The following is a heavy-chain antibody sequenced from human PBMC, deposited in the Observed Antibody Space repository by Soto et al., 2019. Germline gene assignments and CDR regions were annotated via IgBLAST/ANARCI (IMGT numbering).Heavy chain of an antibody. Sequence: GASVKVSCKASGGTFSSYAISWVRQAPGQGLEWMGGIIPIFGTANYAQKFQGRITITADKSTSTAYMELSSLRSEDTAVYYCASTVVVPAAIHGPFDPWGQGTLVTVSS. CDR2: IIPIFGTA. CDR3: ASTVVVPAAIHGPFDP. V-gene: IGHV1-69*06. J-gene: IGHJ5*02. CDR1: GGTFSSYA. D-gene: IGHD2-2*02.